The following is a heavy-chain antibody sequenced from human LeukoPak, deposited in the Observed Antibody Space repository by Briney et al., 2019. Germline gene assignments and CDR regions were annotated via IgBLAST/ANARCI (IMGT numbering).Heavy chain of an antibody. CDR2: IIDSGNSL. V-gene: IGHV3-23*05. J-gene: IGHJ4*02. CDR3: ARYSGSYYYPPAWDL. Sequence: GGSLRLSCAASGFTFSSCAMSWVRQAPGKGLEWVSTIIDSGNSLYYADSVEGRFTISRDNSKNTLYLQMNSLRAGDTAVYYCARYSGSYYYPPAWDLWGQGTLVTVSS. D-gene: IGHD1-26*01. CDR1: GFTFSSCA.